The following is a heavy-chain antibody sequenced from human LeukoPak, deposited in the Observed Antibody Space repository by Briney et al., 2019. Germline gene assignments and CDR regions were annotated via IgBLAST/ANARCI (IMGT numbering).Heavy chain of an antibody. Sequence: GASVKLSCKASGYTFTGYYMHWVRHAPGQGLEWMGWINPNSGGTNYAQKFQGRVTMTRDTSISTAYMELSMLRSYDTAVDYCARGHRINMIVVEPVDYWGQGTLVTVSP. CDR2: INPNSGGT. CDR1: GYTFTGYY. J-gene: IGHJ4*02. D-gene: IGHD3-22*01. V-gene: IGHV1-2*02. CDR3: ARGHRINMIVVEPVDY.